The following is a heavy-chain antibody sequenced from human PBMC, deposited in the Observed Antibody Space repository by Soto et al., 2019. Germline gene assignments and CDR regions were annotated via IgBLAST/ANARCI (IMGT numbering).Heavy chain of an antibody. CDR1: GFTFSSYG. CDR3: ARDRGYYGSGSFSYYYYGMDV. D-gene: IGHD3-10*01. V-gene: IGHV3-33*01. J-gene: IGHJ6*02. CDR2: IWYDGSNK. Sequence: GGSLRLSXAASGFTFSSYGMHWVRQAPGKGLEWVAVIWYDGSNKYYADSVKGRFTISRDNSKNTLYLQMNSLRAEDTAVYYCARDRGYYGSGSFSYYYYGMDVWGQGTTVTVSS.